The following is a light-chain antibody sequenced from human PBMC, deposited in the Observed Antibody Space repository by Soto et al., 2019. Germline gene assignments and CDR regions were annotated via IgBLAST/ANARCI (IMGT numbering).Light chain of an antibody. CDR3: QRRSNWPPVT. V-gene: IGKV3-11*01. Sequence: DIVLTQSPATLSLSPGDRVTLSCRASQSLGNSLAWYQAKPGQAPRLLIFDASNRAADIPARFGGSGSGTDFTLTISSLEPEDFAVYYCQRRSNWPPVTLGPGTRVDI. J-gene: IGKJ3*01. CDR1: QSLGNS. CDR2: DAS.